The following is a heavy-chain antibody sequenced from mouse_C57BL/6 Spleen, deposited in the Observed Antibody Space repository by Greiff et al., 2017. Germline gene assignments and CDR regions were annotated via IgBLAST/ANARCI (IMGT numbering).Heavy chain of an antibody. CDR3: ARSDGYFLYWYFDV. V-gene: IGHV7-1*01. D-gene: IGHD2-3*01. J-gene: IGHJ1*03. CDR2: SRNKANDYTT. CDR1: GFTFSDFY. Sequence: EVKVVESGGGLVQSGRSLRLSCATSGFTFSDFYMEWVRQAPGKGLEWIAASRNKANDYTTEYSASVKGRFIVSRDTSQSILYLQMNALRAEDTAIYYCARSDGYFLYWYFDVWGTGTTVTVSS.